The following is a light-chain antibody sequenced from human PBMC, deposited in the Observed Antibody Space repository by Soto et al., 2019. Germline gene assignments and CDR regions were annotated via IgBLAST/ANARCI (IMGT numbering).Light chain of an antibody. CDR2: WAS. J-gene: IGKJ1*01. Sequence: DIVMTQSPDSLAVSLGERATINCKSSQSILYSSNNKNCLGWYQQKPGQPPKFLIYWASTRESGVPDRFSGRGSGTDFTFTSSSLQAEDVAVYYCQQYYSNQWTFGQGTKVEI. CDR1: QSILYSSNNKNC. CDR3: QQYYSNQWT. V-gene: IGKV4-1*01.